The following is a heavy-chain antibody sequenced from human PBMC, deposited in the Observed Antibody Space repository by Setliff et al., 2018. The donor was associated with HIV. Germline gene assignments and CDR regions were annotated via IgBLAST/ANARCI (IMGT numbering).Heavy chain of an antibody. CDR3: AREGHCSGGSCYSVDY. CDR1: GGSFSGYY. V-gene: IGHV4-34*01. D-gene: IGHD2-15*01. Sequence: SEALSLTCAVSGGSFSGYYWSWIRQPPGKGLEWIGEINHSGSTNYNPSLKSRVTISVDTSKNQFSLKLSSVTAADTAVYYCAREGHCSGGSCYSVDYWGQGTLVTVSS. J-gene: IGHJ4*02. CDR2: INHSGST.